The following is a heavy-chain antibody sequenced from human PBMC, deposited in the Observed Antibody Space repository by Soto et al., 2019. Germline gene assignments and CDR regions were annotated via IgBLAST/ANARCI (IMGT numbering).Heavy chain of an antibody. CDR2: ISSSSSYI. V-gene: IGHV3-21*01. D-gene: IGHD2-2*01. Sequence: GGSLRLSCAASGFTFSSYSMNWVRQAPGKGLEWVSSISSSSSYIYYADSVKGRFTISRDNAKNSLYLQMNSLRAEDTAVYYCAREIRYCSSTSCYYYYYYMDVWGKGTTVTVSS. CDR3: AREIRYCSSTSCYYYYYYMDV. CDR1: GFTFSSYS. J-gene: IGHJ6*03.